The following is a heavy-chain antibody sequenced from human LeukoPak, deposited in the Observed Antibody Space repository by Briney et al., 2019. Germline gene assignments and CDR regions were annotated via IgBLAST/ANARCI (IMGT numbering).Heavy chain of an antibody. J-gene: IGHJ2*01. CDR2: ISSGSSAI. V-gene: IGHV3-48*02. Sequence: GGSLRLSCGASGFTFSSYGMKWVRQAPGKGLEWVSYISSGSSAIYYADSVKGRFTVSRDNAKSSLYLQMSSLRDEDTAVYYCAREDYNDSGWYFDLWGRGTLVTVSS. D-gene: IGHD4-17*01. CDR1: GFTFSSYG. CDR3: AREDYNDSGWYFDL.